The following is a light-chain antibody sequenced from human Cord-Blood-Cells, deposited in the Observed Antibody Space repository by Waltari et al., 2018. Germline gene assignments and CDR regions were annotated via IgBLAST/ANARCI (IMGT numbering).Light chain of an antibody. CDR3: SSYTSSSTLWV. J-gene: IGLJ3*02. Sequence: QSALTQPASVSGSPGQSITISCTGTSSDVGGYNYVSWYQQHPGKAPQLMIYDVSNRPSGVSIRCSGSKSSNTASRTISGLQAEDEADYYCSSYTSSSTLWVFGGGTKLTVL. CDR1: SSDVGGYNY. CDR2: DVS. V-gene: IGLV2-14*03.